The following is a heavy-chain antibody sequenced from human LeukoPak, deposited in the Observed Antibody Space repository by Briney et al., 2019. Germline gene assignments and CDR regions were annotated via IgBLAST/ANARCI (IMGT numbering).Heavy chain of an antibody. CDR2: INPNTGGT. CDR3: ARFPFYCSGGSCGFDS. J-gene: IGHJ4*02. V-gene: IGHV1-2*02. D-gene: IGHD2-15*01. CDR1: GYTFSGYY. Sequence: ASVKVSCKASGYTFSGYYMHWVRQAPGQGLEWMGWINPNTGGTNYAQKFQGRVTMTRDTSISTAYMELSGLRSDDTAVYYCARFPFYCSGGSCGFDSWGQGTLVTVSS.